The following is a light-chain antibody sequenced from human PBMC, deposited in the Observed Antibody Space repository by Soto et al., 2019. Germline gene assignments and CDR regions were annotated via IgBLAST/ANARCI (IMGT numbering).Light chain of an antibody. CDR3: HQSYSNPPT. CDR2: GAS. CDR1: QSVTTY. J-gene: IGKJ5*01. Sequence: DIQMTQSPSSLSASVGDRVTITCRASQSVTTYLNWYQHKPGKAPQLLIYGASRLQSGVPSRFSASGSATDFALTITSLQPEDFAIYYCHQSYSNPPTFGQGTRLEIK. V-gene: IGKV1-39*01.